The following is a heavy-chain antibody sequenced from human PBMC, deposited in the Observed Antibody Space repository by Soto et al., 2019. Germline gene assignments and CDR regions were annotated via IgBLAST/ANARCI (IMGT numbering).Heavy chain of an antibody. V-gene: IGHV3-30-3*01. J-gene: IGHJ4*02. CDR2: ISYHGTNK. Sequence: GGSLRLSCAASGFAFNSYAVHWVRQAPGKGLEWVAVISYHGTNKYYADSVKGRFTISRDNSKNALYLQMNSLRAEDTAVYYCVRGSQDSYPGSRIFDFWGRGTLVTVSS. CDR3: VRGSQDSYPGSRIFDF. CDR1: GFAFNSYA. D-gene: IGHD3-10*01.